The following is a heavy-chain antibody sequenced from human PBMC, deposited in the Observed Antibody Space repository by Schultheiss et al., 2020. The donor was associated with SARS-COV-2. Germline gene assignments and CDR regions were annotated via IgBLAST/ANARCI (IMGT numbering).Heavy chain of an antibody. D-gene: IGHD6-19*01. CDR1: GYTFTGYY. CDR2: INPNSGGT. Sequence: ASVKVSCKASGYTFTGYYMHWVRQAPGQGLEWMGWINPNSGGTNYAQKFQGRVTMTRDTSISTAYMELSRLRSDDTAVYYCAREEGSGWFVDYWGQRTLVTVSS. CDR3: AREEGSGWFVDY. J-gene: IGHJ4*02. V-gene: IGHV1-2*02.